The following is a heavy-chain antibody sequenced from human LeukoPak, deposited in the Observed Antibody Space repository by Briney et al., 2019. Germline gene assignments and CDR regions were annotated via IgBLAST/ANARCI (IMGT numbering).Heavy chain of an antibody. CDR1: GFTFSDYP. J-gene: IGHJ4*02. D-gene: IGHD4-23*01. CDR2: IRSSSITI. Sequence: GGSLRLSCAASGFTFSDYPMNWVRQAPGKGLEWVAHIRSSSITISYADSVKGRFTISRDNAKNSLYLQMNSLRDEDTAVYYCARDLEVPGGNRLFDYWGQGTLVTVSS. V-gene: IGHV3-48*02. CDR3: ARDLEVPGGNRLFDY.